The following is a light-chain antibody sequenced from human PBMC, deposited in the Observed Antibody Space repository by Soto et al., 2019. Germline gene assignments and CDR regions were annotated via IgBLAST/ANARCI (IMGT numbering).Light chain of an antibody. Sequence: EIVLTQSPATLSLSPWERATLSFRASQSVSSYLAWYQQKPGQAPRLLIYEASNRATGIPARFSGSGSGTYFTLTISRLEPEDFAVYYCQQRSNWPLTFGQGTRLEIK. CDR1: QSVSSY. CDR2: EAS. V-gene: IGKV3-11*01. CDR3: QQRSNWPLT. J-gene: IGKJ5*01.